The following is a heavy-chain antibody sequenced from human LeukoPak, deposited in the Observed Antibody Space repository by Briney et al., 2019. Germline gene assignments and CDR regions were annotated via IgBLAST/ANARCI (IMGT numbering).Heavy chain of an antibody. CDR1: GFTFSSYA. Sequence: GGSLRLSCAASGFTFSSYAMSWVRQAPGKGLEWVSAISGSGGSTFYADSVKGRFTISRDNSKNTLYLQMNSLRAEDTAVYYCAKALWFGELLGYYYYYGIDVWGQGTTVTVSS. J-gene: IGHJ6*02. V-gene: IGHV3-23*01. CDR3: AKALWFGELLGYYYYYGIDV. D-gene: IGHD3-10*01. CDR2: ISGSGGST.